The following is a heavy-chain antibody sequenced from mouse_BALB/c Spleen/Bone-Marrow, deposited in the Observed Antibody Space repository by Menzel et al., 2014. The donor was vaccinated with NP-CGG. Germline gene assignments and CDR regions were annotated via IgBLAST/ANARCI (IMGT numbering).Heavy chain of an antibody. Sequence: DVKLVESGGGLVQPGGSLKLSCAASGFDFSRLWMSWVRQAPGKGLEWIGEINPDSRTINYSPSLKDKFIISRDNAKNTLFLQMSKVRSEDTALYYCARLGYYGAMDYWGQGTSVTVSS. CDR2: INPDSRTI. V-gene: IGHV4-1*02. D-gene: IGHD1-1*01. CDR3: ARLGYYGAMDY. J-gene: IGHJ4*01. CDR1: GFDFSRLW.